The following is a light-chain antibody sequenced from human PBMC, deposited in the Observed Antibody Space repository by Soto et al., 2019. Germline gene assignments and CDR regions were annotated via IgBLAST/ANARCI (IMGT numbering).Light chain of an antibody. CDR1: QGISNS. CDR2: IAS. V-gene: IGKV1-9*01. CDR3: QQLDSYPLT. Sequence: IQLTQSPSSLSASIGDRVTITCRASQGISNSLAWYQQKPGKAPKLLIYIASTLQSGVPPRFSGSGFGTDFTLPISSLQPEDFSTYYCQQLDSYPLTFGQGTRLEIK. J-gene: IGKJ5*01.